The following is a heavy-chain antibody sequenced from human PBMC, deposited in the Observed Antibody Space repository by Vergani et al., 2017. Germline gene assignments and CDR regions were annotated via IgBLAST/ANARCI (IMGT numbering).Heavy chain of an antibody. Sequence: VQLVESGGGLVKPGGSLRLSCAASGFTFSSYSMNWVRQAPGKGLEWVSSISSSSSYIYYADSVKGRFTISRDNAKNSLYLQMNSLRAEDTAVYYCARDHDCSGGGCFRTYYYYCMDVWGQGTTVTVSS. CDR1: GFTFSSYS. J-gene: IGHJ6*02. CDR3: ARDHDCSGGGCFRTYYYYCMDV. V-gene: IGHV3-21*01. D-gene: IGHD2-15*01. CDR2: ISSSSSYI.